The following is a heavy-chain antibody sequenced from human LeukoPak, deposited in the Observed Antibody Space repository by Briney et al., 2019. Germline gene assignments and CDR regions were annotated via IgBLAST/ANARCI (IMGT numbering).Heavy chain of an antibody. Sequence: SETLSLTCAVSGGSITTTSFSWAWIRQPPGQDLEWIATISSSGEAYYHPSLMSRVTISIDTSKNQFSLDLTSVTAADTGLFYCAKFKPRTGFDYWDQGILVIVSS. J-gene: IGHJ4*02. D-gene: IGHD1-14*01. CDR1: GGSITTTSFS. CDR3: AKFKPRTGFDY. CDR2: ISSSGEA. V-gene: IGHV4-39*01.